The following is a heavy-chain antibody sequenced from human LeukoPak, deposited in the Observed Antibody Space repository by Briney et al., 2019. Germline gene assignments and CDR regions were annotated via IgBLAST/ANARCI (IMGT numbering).Heavy chain of an antibody. CDR3: ARDLGEIAMAGMFSTQSHFDR. CDR2: INPKSGGT. Sequence: ASVKVPCKASGYMFTDYYMHWVRQAPGQGLEWMGWINPKSGGTNYAQKFQGRVTMTRDTSINTGYMDLSGLRSDDTAVYFCARDLGEIAMAGMFSTQSHFDRWGQGTLVTVSS. CDR1: GYMFTDYY. J-gene: IGHJ4*02. V-gene: IGHV1-2*02. D-gene: IGHD6-19*01.